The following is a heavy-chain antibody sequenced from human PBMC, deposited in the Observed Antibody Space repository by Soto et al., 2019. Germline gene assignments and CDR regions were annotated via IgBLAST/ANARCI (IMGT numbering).Heavy chain of an antibody. Sequence: QVQLVESGGGVVQPGRSLRLSCAASGFTFSSYGMHWVRQAPGKGLEWVAVISYDGRNKYYADSVKGRFTISRDNSKNTLYLQMTSLRAEDTAVYYCATGKGYYDSSGYYESAFDIWGQGTMVTVSS. J-gene: IGHJ3*02. CDR1: GFTFSSYG. CDR2: ISYDGRNK. D-gene: IGHD3-22*01. CDR3: ATGKGYYDSSGYYESAFDI. V-gene: IGHV3-30*03.